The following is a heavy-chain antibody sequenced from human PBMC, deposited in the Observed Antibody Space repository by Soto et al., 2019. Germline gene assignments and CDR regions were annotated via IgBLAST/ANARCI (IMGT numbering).Heavy chain of an antibody. D-gene: IGHD4-17*01. Sequence: QVQLQQWGAGLLKPSETLSLTCAVYGGSFSGYYWSWIRQPPGKGLEWIGEINHSGSTNYNPSLKSRVTISVDPSKNQFSLKLSSVTAADTAVYYCAGGGMTTVTNFYYFDYWGQGTLVTVSS. V-gene: IGHV4-34*01. CDR2: INHSGST. CDR1: GGSFSGYY. CDR3: AGGGMTTVTNFYYFDY. J-gene: IGHJ4*02.